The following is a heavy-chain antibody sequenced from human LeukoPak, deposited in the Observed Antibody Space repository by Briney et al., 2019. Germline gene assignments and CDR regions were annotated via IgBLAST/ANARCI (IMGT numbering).Heavy chain of an antibody. Sequence: GGSLRLSCAASGFIFDDYGMTWVRQAPRKGLEWVSGITWNGGYTGYADSVKGRFTISRDNAKNSLYLQMNSLRAEDTALYYCAGTYYYDSSGFYPEFFQHWGQGTLVIISS. D-gene: IGHD3-22*01. V-gene: IGHV3-20*04. CDR2: ITWNGGYT. CDR3: AGTYYYDSSGFYPEFFQH. CDR1: GFIFDDYG. J-gene: IGHJ1*01.